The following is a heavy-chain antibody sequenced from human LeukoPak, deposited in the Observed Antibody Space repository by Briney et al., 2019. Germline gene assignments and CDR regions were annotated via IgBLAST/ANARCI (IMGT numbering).Heavy chain of an antibody. CDR2: IYYSGST. J-gene: IGHJ3*02. CDR1: GGSISSSRYY. Sequence: SETLSLTCTVSGGSISSSRYYWGWIRQPPGKGLEWIGSIYYSGSTYYNPSLKSRVTISVDTSKNQFSLKLSSVTAADTAVYYCARRLSREGAFDIWGQGTMVTVSS. D-gene: IGHD2-2*01. V-gene: IGHV4-39*01. CDR3: ARRLSREGAFDI.